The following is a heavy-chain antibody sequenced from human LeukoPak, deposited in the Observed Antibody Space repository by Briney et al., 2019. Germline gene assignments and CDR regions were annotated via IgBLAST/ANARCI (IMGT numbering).Heavy chain of an antibody. V-gene: IGHV4-59*01. CDR3: ATSGRGYNYGHDY. CDR2: IYYSGST. CDR1: GGSISSYY. J-gene: IGHJ4*02. Sequence: PSETLSLTCTVSGGSISSYYWSWIRQPPGKGLEWIGDIYYSGSTNYNPSLKSRVTISVDTSKNQFSLKLSSVTAADTAVYYCATSGRGYNYGHDYWGQGTLVTVSS. D-gene: IGHD5-18*01.